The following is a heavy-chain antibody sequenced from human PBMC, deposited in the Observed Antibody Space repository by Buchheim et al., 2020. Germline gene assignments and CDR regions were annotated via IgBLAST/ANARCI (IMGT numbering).Heavy chain of an antibody. V-gene: IGHV4-4*02. CDR2: INHSGST. D-gene: IGHD3-10*01. Sequence: QVQLQESGPGLVKPSGTLSLTCSVSGASISSRNWWTWVRQSPGKGLEWIGEINHSGSTNCNPSLKSRVAVSVDPSKNQLSLKLRFVTAADTAVYYCARARFGSSTWGYFDYWGQGTL. J-gene: IGHJ4*02. CDR1: GASISSRNW. CDR3: ARARFGSSTWGYFDY.